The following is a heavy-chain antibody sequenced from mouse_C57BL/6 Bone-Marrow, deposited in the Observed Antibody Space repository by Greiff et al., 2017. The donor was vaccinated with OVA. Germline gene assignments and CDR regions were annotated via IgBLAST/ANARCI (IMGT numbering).Heavy chain of an antibody. J-gene: IGHJ4*01. Sequence: QVQLQQPGAELVMPGASVKLSCKASGYTFTSYWMHWVKQRPGQGLEWIGEIDASDSYTNYNQKFKGKSTLTVDKSSSTAYMQLSSLTSEDSAVYYCARDWAYAMDYWGQGTSVTVSS. CDR1: GYTFTSYW. V-gene: IGHV1-69*01. CDR2: IDASDSYT. CDR3: ARDWAYAMDY. D-gene: IGHD4-1*01.